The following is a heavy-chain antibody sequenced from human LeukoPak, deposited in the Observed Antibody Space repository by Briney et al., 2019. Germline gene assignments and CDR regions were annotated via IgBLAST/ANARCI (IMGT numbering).Heavy chain of an antibody. D-gene: IGHD3-9*01. J-gene: IGHJ4*02. CDR2: INSDESRT. V-gene: IGHV3-74*01. CDR3: ARGYFDLDY. Sequence: GGSLRLSCAASGFTFSTYWMHWVRQAPGKGLMWVSRINSDESRTSYADSVKGRFTISRDNAKNTLYLQMNSLRAEDTAVYYCARGYFDLDYWGQGTLVTVSS. CDR1: GFTFSTYW.